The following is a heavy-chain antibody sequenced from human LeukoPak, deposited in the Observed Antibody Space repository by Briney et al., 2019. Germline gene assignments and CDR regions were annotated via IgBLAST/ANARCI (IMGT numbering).Heavy chain of an antibody. V-gene: IGHV1-69*13. D-gene: IGHD2-15*01. CDR3: ARDRALHYRACSGGSCYVWYFDL. CDR2: IIPIFGTA. Sequence: ASVKVSCKASGGTFSSYAISWVRQAPGQGLEWMGGIIPIFGTANYAQKFQGRVTITADESTSTAYMELSSLRSEDTAVYYCARDRALHYRACSGGSCYVWYFDLWGRGTLVTVSS. J-gene: IGHJ2*01. CDR1: GGTFSSYA.